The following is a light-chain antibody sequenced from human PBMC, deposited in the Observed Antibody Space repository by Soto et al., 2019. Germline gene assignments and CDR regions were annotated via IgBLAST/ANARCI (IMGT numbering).Light chain of an antibody. J-gene: IGKJ1*01. CDR3: QQSNSYSRT. V-gene: IGKV1-5*03. Sequence: DIQMTQSPSTLSASVGDRVTITCRASQSISSWLAWYQQKPGKAPKLLIYKASSLESGVPSRFSGSGSGTEFTLTISSLQPDDFATYDCQQSNSYSRTFGQGTKVELK. CDR2: KAS. CDR1: QSISSW.